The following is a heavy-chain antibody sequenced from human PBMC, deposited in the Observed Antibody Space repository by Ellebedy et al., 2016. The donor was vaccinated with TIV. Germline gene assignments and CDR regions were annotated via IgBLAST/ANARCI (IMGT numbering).Heavy chain of an antibody. CDR3: ARDHARASADYYYYYGMDV. V-gene: IGHV1-2*02. J-gene: IGHJ6*02. Sequence: ASVKVSXKASRYTFTGYYMHWVRQAPGQGLEWMGWINPNSGGTNYAQKFQGRVTMTRDTSISTAYMELSRLRSDDTAVYYCARDHARASADYYYYYGMDVWGHGTTVTVSS. D-gene: IGHD3-10*02. CDR1: RYTFTGYY. CDR2: INPNSGGT.